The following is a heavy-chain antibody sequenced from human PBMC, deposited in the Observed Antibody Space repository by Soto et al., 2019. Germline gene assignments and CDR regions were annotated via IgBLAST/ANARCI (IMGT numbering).Heavy chain of an antibody. CDR3: ARGRRSSSFDY. V-gene: IGHV4-59*08. CDR1: GGSISSYY. D-gene: IGHD6-6*01. Sequence: SETLSLTCTVSGGSISSYYWSWIRQPPGKGLEWIGYIYYSGSTNYNPSLKSRVTISVDTSKNQFSLKLSSVTAADTAVYYCARGRRSSSFDYWGQGTLVTVSS. CDR2: IYYSGST. J-gene: IGHJ4*02.